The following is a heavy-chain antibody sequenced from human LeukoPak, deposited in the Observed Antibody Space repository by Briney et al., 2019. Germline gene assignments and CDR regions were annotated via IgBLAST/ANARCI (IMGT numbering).Heavy chain of an antibody. V-gene: IGHV3-23*01. CDR2: VTGSGSDT. D-gene: IGHD2-15*01. Sequence: PGGSLRLSCAASGFTFSNYAMSWVRQTPGKGLECVSVVTGSGSDTYYTGSVNGRFTISRDNSKNTLYLQMNSLRAEDTAVYYCARGTLEHCSGASCYPLDSWGQGTLVTVSS. CDR3: ARGTLEHCSGASCYPLDS. CDR1: GFTFSNYA. J-gene: IGHJ5*01.